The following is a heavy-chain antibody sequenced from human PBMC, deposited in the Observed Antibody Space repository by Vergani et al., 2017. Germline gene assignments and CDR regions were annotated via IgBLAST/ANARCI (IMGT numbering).Heavy chain of an antibody. D-gene: IGHD5-24*01. CDR3: AKXAMRDGYNSWGVDY. CDR1: GFTFDDYT. Sequence: EVQLVESGGVVVQPGGSLRLSCAASGFTFDDYTMHWVRQAPGKGLEWVSLISWDGGSTYYADSVKGRFTISRDNSKNSLYLQMNSLRTEDTALYYCAKXAMRDGYNSWGVDYWGQGTLVTVSS. V-gene: IGHV3-43*01. J-gene: IGHJ4*02. CDR2: ISWDGGST.